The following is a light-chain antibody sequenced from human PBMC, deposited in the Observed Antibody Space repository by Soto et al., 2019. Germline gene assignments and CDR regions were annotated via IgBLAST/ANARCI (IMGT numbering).Light chain of an antibody. CDR2: AAS. Sequence: EIVLTQSPGTLSFSPGERATLSCRASQSVSSTYLAWYQQKPGQAPRLLIYAASSRATGIPDRFSGSGSGTDFTLTISRLKPEDFAAYYCKQYGTSRTFGQGTKVEIK. V-gene: IGKV3-20*01. CDR3: KQYGTSRT. CDR1: QSVSSTY. J-gene: IGKJ1*01.